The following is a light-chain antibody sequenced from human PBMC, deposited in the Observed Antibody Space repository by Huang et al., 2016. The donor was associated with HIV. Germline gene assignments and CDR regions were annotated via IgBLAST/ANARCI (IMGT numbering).Light chain of an antibody. Sequence: EIVMTQSPATLSLSPGERATLSCRPSQSVSSMLAWYQQKPGQAPRLLIYGALNRATGNPARFSGSGSGTEFTLTISSLQSEDFAVYYCQQYIDWPLTFGGGTKVEIK. J-gene: IGKJ4*01. V-gene: IGKV3-15*01. CDR3: QQYIDWPLT. CDR1: QSVSSM. CDR2: GAL.